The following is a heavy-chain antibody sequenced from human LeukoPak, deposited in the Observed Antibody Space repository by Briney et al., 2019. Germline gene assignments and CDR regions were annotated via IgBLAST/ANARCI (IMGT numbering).Heavy chain of an antibody. J-gene: IGHJ6*04. CDR2: ISSSGGST. D-gene: IGHD3-10*02. CDR1: GFTFSSYA. CDR3: AELGITMIGGV. V-gene: IGHV3-23*01. Sequence: GGSLRLSCAASGFTFSSYAMSWVRQAPGKGLEWVSAISSSGGSTYYADSVKARFTISRDNAKNSLYLQMNSLRAEDTAVYYCAELGITMIGGVWGKGTTVTISS.